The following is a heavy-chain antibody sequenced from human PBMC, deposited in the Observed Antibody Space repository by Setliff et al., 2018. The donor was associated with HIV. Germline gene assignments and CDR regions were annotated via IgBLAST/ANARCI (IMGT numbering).Heavy chain of an antibody. CDR1: GDSLNTYY. V-gene: IGHV4-4*07. J-gene: IGHJ4*02. CDR3: ARGNNDLESFDY. D-gene: IGHD3-3*01. Sequence: PSETLSLTCTVSGDSLNTYYWSWIRQSGGKGLEWIGSIYASGKTTCNPSLKSRVRMSVDTSKNQFSLKLTSVTASDTAVYYCARGNNDLESFDYWGQGALVTVSS. CDR2: IYASGKT.